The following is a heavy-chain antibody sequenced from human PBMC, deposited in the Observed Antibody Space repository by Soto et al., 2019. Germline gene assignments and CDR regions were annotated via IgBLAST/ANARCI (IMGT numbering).Heavy chain of an antibody. D-gene: IGHD5-12*01. J-gene: IGHJ6*02. CDR1: GGSVSSGSYY. V-gene: IGHV4-61*01. CDR3: ARTKMASSYYYGMDV. Sequence: QVQLQESGPGLVKPSETLSLTCTVSGGSVSSGSYYWSWIRQPPGKGLEWIGYIYYSGSTNYNPSLTSRVTISVDTSKNQFSLKLSSVTAADTAVYYCARTKMASSYYYGMDVWGQGTTVTVSS. CDR2: IYYSGST.